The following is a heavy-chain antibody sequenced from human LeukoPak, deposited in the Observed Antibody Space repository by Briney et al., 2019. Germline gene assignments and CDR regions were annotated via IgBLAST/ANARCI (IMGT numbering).Heavy chain of an antibody. CDR3: ARGRWFGEPRFDY. CDR1: GGSISSYY. CDR2: IYYSGST. V-gene: IGHV4-59*12. Sequence: PSETLSLTCTVSGGSISSYYWSWIRQPPGKGLEWIGYIYYSGSTNYNPSLKSRVTITVDTSKNQFSLKLSSVTAADTAVYYCARGRWFGEPRFDYWGQGTLVTVSS. D-gene: IGHD3-10*01. J-gene: IGHJ4*02.